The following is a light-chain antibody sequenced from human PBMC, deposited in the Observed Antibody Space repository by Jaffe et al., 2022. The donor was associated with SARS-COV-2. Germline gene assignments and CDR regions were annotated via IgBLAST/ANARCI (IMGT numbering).Light chain of an antibody. CDR1: QSISSW. J-gene: IGKJ2*01. CDR3: QRYNSYPYT. CDR2: KAS. V-gene: IGKV1-5*03. Sequence: DIQMTQSPSTLSASVGDRVTITCRASQSISSWLAWYQQKPGKAPILLIYKASNLQSGVPSRFSGTGSGTEFTLTISSLQPDDFATYYCQRYNSYPYTFGQGTKLEIK.